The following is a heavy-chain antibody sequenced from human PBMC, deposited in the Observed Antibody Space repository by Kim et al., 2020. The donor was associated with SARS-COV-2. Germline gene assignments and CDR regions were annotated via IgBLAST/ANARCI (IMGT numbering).Heavy chain of an antibody. J-gene: IGHJ4*02. CDR2: IYTSGST. Sequence: SETLSLTCTVSGGSISSGSYYWSWIRQPAGKGLEWIGRIYTSGSTNYNPSLKSRVTISVDTSKNQFSLKLSSVTAADTAVYYCARGDELLPDFSYFDYWGQGTLVTVSS. D-gene: IGHD2-15*01. CDR3: ARGDELLPDFSYFDY. CDR1: GGSISSGSYY. V-gene: IGHV4-61*02.